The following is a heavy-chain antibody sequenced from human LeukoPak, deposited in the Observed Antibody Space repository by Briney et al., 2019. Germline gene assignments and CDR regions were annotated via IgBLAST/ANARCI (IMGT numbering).Heavy chain of an antibody. J-gene: IGHJ6*03. D-gene: IGHD2-8*01. CDR1: GGSISSYY. V-gene: IGHV4-59*01. CDR3: ARIVTGCNSGVCYYYYMDV. CDR2: IYYSGST. Sequence: SETLSLTCTVSGGSISSYYWSWIRQPPGKGLEWIGYIYYSGSTNYNPSLKSRVTISVDTSKNQFSLKLSSVTAADTAVYYCARIVTGCNSGVCYYYYMDVWGKGTTVTVSS.